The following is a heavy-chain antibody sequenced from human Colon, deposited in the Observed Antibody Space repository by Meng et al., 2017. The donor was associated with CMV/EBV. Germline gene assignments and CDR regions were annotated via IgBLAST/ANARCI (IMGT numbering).Heavy chain of an antibody. J-gene: IGHJ4*02. CDR1: GSTPRTFW. V-gene: IGHV3-74*03. D-gene: IGHD3-10*01. CDR2: VHSSGSME. Sequence: VQMGGSGGDLVPPGGSLRLSCAVFGSTPRTFWLDWVRQVPGKGPVWVSRVHSSGSMETYEDSVKGRFTASRDNTKNTFYLQMNSLRDEDTAVYYCVMLPPGFWGQGTLVTVSS. CDR3: VMLPPGF.